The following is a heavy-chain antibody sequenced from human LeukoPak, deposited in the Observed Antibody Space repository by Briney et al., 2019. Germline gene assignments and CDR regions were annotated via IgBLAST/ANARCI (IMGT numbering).Heavy chain of an antibody. J-gene: IGHJ5*02. CDR2: ISAYNGNT. CDR3: ARYMVRGKHCYDP. V-gene: IGHV1-18*01. D-gene: IGHD3-10*01. CDR1: GYTFTSYG. Sequence: GSVKVSCKASGYTFTSYGISWVRQAPGQGLEWMGCISAYNGNTNYAQKLQGRVTMTTDTSTSTAYLELRSLRSEDTAVYYCARYMVRGKHCYDPWGQGALLTVSS.